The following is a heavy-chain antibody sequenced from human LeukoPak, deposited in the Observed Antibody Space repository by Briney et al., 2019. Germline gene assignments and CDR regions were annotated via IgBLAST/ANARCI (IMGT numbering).Heavy chain of an antibody. CDR2: INHSGST. J-gene: IGHJ4*02. CDR1: GGSFSGYY. Sequence: SETLSLTCAVYGGSFSGYYWSWIRQPPGKGLEWIGEINHSGSTNYNPSLKSRVTISVDTSKNQFSLKLSSVTAADTAVYYCASQRGYSYGRFDYWGQGTLVTASS. V-gene: IGHV4-34*01. D-gene: IGHD5-18*01. CDR3: ASQRGYSYGRFDY.